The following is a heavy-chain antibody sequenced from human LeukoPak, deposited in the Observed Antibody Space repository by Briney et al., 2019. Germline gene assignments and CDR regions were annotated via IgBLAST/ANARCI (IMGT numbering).Heavy chain of an antibody. Sequence: GGSLRLSCSASDFTFSRYSLNWFRQAPGEGLEWVSSISSGGHNIYYADPVKGRFTISRDNAKNSLSLQMNSLRVEDTAVYYCARHGDGFYHVMDVWGQGTTVTVSS. D-gene: IGHD4-17*01. CDR3: ARHGDGFYHVMDV. CDR1: DFTFSRYS. J-gene: IGHJ6*01. CDR2: ISSGGHNI. V-gene: IGHV3-21*01.